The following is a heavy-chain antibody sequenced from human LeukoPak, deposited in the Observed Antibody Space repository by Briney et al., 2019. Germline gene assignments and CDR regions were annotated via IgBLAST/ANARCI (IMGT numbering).Heavy chain of an antibody. V-gene: IGHV3-33*01. Sequence: GGSLRLSCAASGFTFSSYGMHWVRQAPGKGLGGVAVIWFDGSNKYYADSVKGRFTISRDNSKNTLYLQMNSLRAEDTAVYYCARDRDWGCSYCSYWGQGTLVTVSS. CDR3: ARDRDWGCSYCSY. D-gene: IGHD7-27*01. CDR1: GFTFSSYG. CDR2: IWFDGSNK. J-gene: IGHJ4*02.